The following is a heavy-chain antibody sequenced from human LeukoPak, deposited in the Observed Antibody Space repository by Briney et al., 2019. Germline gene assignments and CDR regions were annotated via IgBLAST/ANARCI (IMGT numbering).Heavy chain of an antibody. Sequence: QPGGSLRLSCAASGFTFSSYEMNWVRQAPGKGLEWVSYIRSTGNPIYYADSVKGRFIISRDNAKNSLYLQMDGLRAEDTAVYFCARVGAPGYHYFDLWGQGTLVTVSS. V-gene: IGHV3-48*03. J-gene: IGHJ4*02. CDR1: GFTFSSYE. D-gene: IGHD6-13*01. CDR2: IRSTGNPI. CDR3: ARVGAPGYHYFDL.